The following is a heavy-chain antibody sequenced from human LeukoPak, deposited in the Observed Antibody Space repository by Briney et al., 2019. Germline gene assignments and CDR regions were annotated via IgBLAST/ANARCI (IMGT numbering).Heavy chain of an antibody. D-gene: IGHD1-26*01. Sequence: PSETLSLTCTVSGGSISSYYWSWIRQPPGKGLEWIGYIYYSGSTNYNPSLKSRVTISVDTSKNQFSLKLSSVTAADTAVYYCARGRDEVGATWYFDYWGQGTLVTVSS. CDR2: IYYSGST. V-gene: IGHV4-59*01. CDR3: ARGRDEVGATWYFDY. J-gene: IGHJ4*02. CDR1: GGSISSYY.